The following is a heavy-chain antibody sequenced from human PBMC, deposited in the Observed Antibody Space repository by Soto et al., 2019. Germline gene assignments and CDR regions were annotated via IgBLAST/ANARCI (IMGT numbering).Heavy chain of an antibody. CDR3: ARDLAVGYFDY. J-gene: IGHJ4*02. D-gene: IGHD2-15*01. CDR1: GGSISSYY. V-gene: IGHV4-59*06. Sequence: SETLSLTCTVSGGSISSYYWSWLRQPPGKGLEWIGYIYYSGSTYYNPSLKSRVTISVDTSKNQFSLKLSSVTAADTAVYYCARDLAVGYFDYWGQGTLVTVSS. CDR2: IYYSGST.